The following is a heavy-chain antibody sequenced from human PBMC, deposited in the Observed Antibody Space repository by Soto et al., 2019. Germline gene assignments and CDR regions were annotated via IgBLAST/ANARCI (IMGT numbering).Heavy chain of an antibody. CDR2: IYYSGST. D-gene: IGHD3-9*01. V-gene: IGHV4-59*08. J-gene: IGHJ4*02. CDR1: GGSISSYY. CDR3: ARLVKTGTFKTLDY. Sequence: PSETLSLTCTVSGGSISSYYWSWIRQPPGKGLEWIGYIYYSGSTNYNPSLKSRVTISVDTSKNQFSLKLSSVTAADTAVYYCARLVKTGTFKTLDYWGQGTLVTV.